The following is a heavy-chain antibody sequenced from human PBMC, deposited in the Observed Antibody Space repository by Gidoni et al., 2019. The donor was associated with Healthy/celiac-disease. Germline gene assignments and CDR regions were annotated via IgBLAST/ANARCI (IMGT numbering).Heavy chain of an antibody. CDR1: GGSISSYY. Sequence: VQLQESGPGLVKPSETLSLTCTVSGGSISSYYWSWIRQPPGKGLEWIGYIYYCGSANYNPSLKSRVTISVDTSKNQFSLKLSSVTAADTAVYYCARAQGGPNWFDPWGQGTLVTVSS. D-gene: IGHD3-16*01. CDR2: IYYCGSA. J-gene: IGHJ5*02. V-gene: IGHV4-59*01. CDR3: ARAQGGPNWFDP.